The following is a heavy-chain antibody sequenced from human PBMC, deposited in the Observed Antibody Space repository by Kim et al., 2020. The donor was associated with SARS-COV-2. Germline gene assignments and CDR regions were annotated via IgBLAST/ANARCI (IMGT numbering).Heavy chain of an antibody. CDR3: ARDYAFPPLAEGGYSYGDNFDY. D-gene: IGHD5-18*01. CDR1: GYTFTSYG. CDR2: ISAYNGNT. V-gene: IGHV1-18*01. Sequence: ASVKVSCKASGYTFTSYGISWVRQAPGQGLEWMGWISAYNGNTNYAQKLQGRVTMTTDTSTSTAYMELRSLRSDDTAVYYCARDYAFPPLAEGGYSYGDNFDYWGQGTLVTVSS. J-gene: IGHJ4*02.